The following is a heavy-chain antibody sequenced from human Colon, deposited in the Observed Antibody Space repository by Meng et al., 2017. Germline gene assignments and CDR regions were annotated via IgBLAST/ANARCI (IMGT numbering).Heavy chain of an antibody. D-gene: IGHD5-18*01. CDR1: GGSFSGYY. Sequence: SETLSLTCAVYGGSFSGYYWSWIRQPPGKGLEWIGEINHSGSTNYNPSLKSRVTISVDTSKNQFSLKLSSVTAADTAVYYCAREGDTAMVLGDWGQGTLGTFSS. CDR2: INHSGST. V-gene: IGHV4-34*01. CDR3: AREGDTAMVLGD. J-gene: IGHJ4*02.